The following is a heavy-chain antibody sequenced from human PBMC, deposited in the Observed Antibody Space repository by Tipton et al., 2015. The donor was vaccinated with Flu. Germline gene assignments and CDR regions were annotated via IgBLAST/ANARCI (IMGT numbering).Heavy chain of an antibody. D-gene: IGHD4-11*01. V-gene: IGHV3-9*01. CDR1: GFTFDDYA. CDR2: ISWNSGYI. CDR3: AKDIHPTVVPGWFDP. Sequence: SLRLSCAASGFTFDDYAMHWVRQAPGKGLEWVSGISWNSGYIGYGDSVKGRFTISRDNAKNSLYLQMNSLRAEDTALYYCAKDIHPTVVPGWFDPWGQGTPVTVSS. J-gene: IGHJ5*02.